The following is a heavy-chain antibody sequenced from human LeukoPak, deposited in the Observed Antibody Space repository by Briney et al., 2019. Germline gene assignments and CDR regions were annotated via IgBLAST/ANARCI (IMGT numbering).Heavy chain of an antibody. CDR2: IYYSGST. D-gene: IGHD2-15*01. CDR1: GGSISSYY. Sequence: SETLSLTCTVSGGSISSYYWSWIRQPPGKGLEWIGYIYYSGSTYYNPSLKSRVTISVDTSKNQFSLKLSSVTAADTAVYYCARIVVVAAIDPWGQGTLVTVSS. V-gene: IGHV4-59*08. J-gene: IGHJ5*02. CDR3: ARIVVVAAIDP.